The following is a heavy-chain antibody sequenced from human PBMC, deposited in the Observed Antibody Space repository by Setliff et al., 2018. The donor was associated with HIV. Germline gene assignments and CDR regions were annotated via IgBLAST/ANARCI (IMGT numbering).Heavy chain of an antibody. V-gene: IGHV4-61*02. CDR2: IYTSGIT. CDR1: GAPISSGSFF. D-gene: IGHD2-21*02. Sequence: PSETLSLTCTVSGAPISSGSFFCSWIRQPAGKGLEWIGRIYTSGITNYNPSLKSRVIISVDTSKNQFSLKLSSVTAADTAVYYCVTMTANWFDPWGQGTLVTVSS. J-gene: IGHJ5*02. CDR3: VTMTANWFDP.